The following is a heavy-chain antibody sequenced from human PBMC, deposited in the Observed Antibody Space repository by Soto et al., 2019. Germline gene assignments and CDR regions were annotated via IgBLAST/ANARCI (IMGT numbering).Heavy chain of an antibody. CDR3: ARESSSSCHEY. D-gene: IGHD6-13*01. CDR1: GYTLTRDG. V-gene: IGHV1-18*01. J-gene: IGHJ4*02. Sequence: QVQLVQSGAEVNKPGASGKVSCKASGYTLTRDGISWVLQAPGQGLERMGWISAYNGNTNYAQKLNGRVTMTTDTSTSTAYMELRSRRSVETALSACARESSSSCHEYWGQGTLVTVSS. CDR2: ISAYNGNT.